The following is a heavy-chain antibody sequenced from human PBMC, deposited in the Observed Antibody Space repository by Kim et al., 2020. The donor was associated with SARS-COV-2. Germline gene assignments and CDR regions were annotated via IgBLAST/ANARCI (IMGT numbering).Heavy chain of an antibody. CDR1: GDSLSSDY. Sequence: SETLSLTCTVSGDSLSSDYWSWNRQPAGKGLEWVGRIYTSGCTNYNPSLQSRVTMSVDMSKNQFPLKLSTGTAADTAVYYCASALGHWGQGTLVTVSS. CDR2: IYTSGCT. V-gene: IGHV4-4*07. CDR3: ASALGH. D-gene: IGHD3-16*02. J-gene: IGHJ4*02.